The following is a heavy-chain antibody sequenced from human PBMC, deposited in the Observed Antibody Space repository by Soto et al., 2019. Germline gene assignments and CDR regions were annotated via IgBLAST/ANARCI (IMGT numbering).Heavy chain of an antibody. Sequence: GGSLRLSCAASGFSFSSYGMHWFRQAPAKGLEWVAFISHDGSNDYYADSVKGRYTISRDNSKNTVYLQMNSLRVEDTAVYYCATDANEYLWEYYFDFWGQGTLVTVSS. V-gene: IGHV3-30*03. CDR3: ATDANEYLWEYYFDF. D-gene: IGHD3-16*01. CDR1: GFSFSSYG. J-gene: IGHJ4*02. CDR2: ISHDGSND.